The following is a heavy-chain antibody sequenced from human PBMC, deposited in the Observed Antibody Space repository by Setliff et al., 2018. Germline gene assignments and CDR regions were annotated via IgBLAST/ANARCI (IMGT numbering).Heavy chain of an antibody. CDR1: GYPITSGYY. D-gene: IGHD5-12*01. CDR3: ARHLWGRWMATSSDYFDY. CDR2: LFHTGTP. J-gene: IGHJ4*02. V-gene: IGHV4-38-2*02. Sequence: KPSETLSLTCTVSGYPITSGYYWGWIRQSPGKGQEWLGSLFHTGTPYYNPSLQSRLTMSVDTSNNQFSLKLNSVTADDAAVYYCARHLWGRWMATSSDYFDYWGQGSLVTVSS.